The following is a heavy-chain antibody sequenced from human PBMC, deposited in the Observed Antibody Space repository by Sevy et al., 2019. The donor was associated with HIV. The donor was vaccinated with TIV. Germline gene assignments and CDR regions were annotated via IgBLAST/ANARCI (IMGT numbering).Heavy chain of an antibody. CDR2: TRNKADGYTT. CDR1: GFTFGDHY. CDR3: TTHAGVAAAGRVFDY. D-gene: IGHD6-13*01. V-gene: IGHV3-72*01. J-gene: IGHJ4*02. Sequence: GGSLRLSCLASGFTFGDHYMEWVRQAPGKGLEWVGRTRNKADGYTTEYAASVKGRFTISRDDSKNSLYVQMNSLKTEDTAVYYCTTHAGVAAAGRVFDYWGQGTLVTVSS.